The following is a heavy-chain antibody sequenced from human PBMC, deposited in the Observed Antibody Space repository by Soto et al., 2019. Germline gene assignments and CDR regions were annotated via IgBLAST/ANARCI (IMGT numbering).Heavy chain of an antibody. CDR3: ERVSSYYDFWSGYYIYYYYYYMDV. V-gene: IGHV1-8*01. D-gene: IGHD3-3*01. CDR2: MNPNSGNT. CDR1: GYTSTSYD. J-gene: IGHJ6*03. Sequence: VASVKVSCKASGYTSTSYDINWVRQATGQGLEWMGWMNPNSGNTGYAQKFQGRVTMTRNTSISTAYMEQSSLRSEDTAVNYCERVSSYYDFWSGYYIYYYYYYMDVWGKGTTVTVSS.